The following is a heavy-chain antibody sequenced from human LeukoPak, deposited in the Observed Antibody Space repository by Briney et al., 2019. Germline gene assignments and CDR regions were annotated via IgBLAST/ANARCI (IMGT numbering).Heavy chain of an antibody. CDR2: INPSGGST. D-gene: IGHD1-14*01. V-gene: IGHV1-46*01. CDR1: GYTFTSYY. CDR3: ARARYKAPVADAYVDY. Sequence: ASVKVSCKASGYTFTSYYMHWVRQAPGQGLGWMGIINPSGGSTSYAQKFQGRVTMTRDTSTSTVYMELSSLRSEDTAVYYCARARYKAPVADAYVDYWGQGTLVSVSS. J-gene: IGHJ4*02.